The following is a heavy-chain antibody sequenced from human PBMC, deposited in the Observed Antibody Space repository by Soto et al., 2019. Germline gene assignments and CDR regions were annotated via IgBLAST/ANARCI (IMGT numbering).Heavy chain of an antibody. CDR2: IRRKANSYAT. D-gene: IGHD3-22*01. J-gene: IGHJ3*02. Sequence: EVQLVESGGGLVQPGGSLKLSCAASGFTFSGSAMHWVRQASGKGLEWVGRIRRKANSYATAYAASVKGRFTISRYDSKNTAYLQMNSLKTEDTAVYYCTRLLDYYDSSGYRKGAFDIWGQGTMVTVSS. V-gene: IGHV3-73*02. CDR1: GFTFSGSA. CDR3: TRLLDYYDSSGYRKGAFDI.